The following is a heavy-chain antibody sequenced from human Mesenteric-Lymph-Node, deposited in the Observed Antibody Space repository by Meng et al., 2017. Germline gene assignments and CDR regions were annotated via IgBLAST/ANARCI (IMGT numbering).Heavy chain of an antibody. V-gene: IGHV3-21*01. CDR2: ISSSSSYI. CDR1: GFTFSSYS. Sequence: GESLKISCAASGFTFSSYSMNWVRQAPGKGLEWVSSISSSSSYIHYADSVKGRFTISRDNAKNSLYLQMNSLRAEDTAVYYCARDREWELAFDIWGQGTMVTVSS. J-gene: IGHJ3*02. D-gene: IGHD1-26*01. CDR3: ARDREWELAFDI.